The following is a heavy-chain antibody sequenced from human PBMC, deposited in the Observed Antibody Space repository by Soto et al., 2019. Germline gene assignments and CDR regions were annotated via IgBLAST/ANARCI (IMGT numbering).Heavy chain of an antibody. D-gene: IGHD1-26*01. CDR2: ISGSGGST. CDR3: AKGMRKWELPTLSFDY. CDR1: GFTFSSYA. Sequence: EVQLLESGGGLVQPGGSLRLSCAASGFTFSSYAMSWVRQAPGKGLEWVSAISGSGGSTYYADSVKGRFTISRDNSKNTLYLQMNSLRAEDTAVYYCAKGMRKWELPTLSFDYWGQGTLVTVSS. V-gene: IGHV3-23*01. J-gene: IGHJ4*02.